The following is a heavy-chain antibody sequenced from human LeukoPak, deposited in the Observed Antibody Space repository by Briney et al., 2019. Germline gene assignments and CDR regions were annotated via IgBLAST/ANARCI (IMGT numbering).Heavy chain of an antibody. Sequence: SVKVSCKASGGTFYSCAISWVRQASGQGLEWMGRIIPILGIANYAQKFQGRVTITADKSTSTAYMELSSLRSEDTAVYYCADQTLTLTGYYFWGQGTLVTVSS. D-gene: IGHD3-9*01. CDR1: GGTFYSCA. J-gene: IGHJ4*02. V-gene: IGHV1-69*04. CDR3: ADQTLTLTGYYF. CDR2: IIPILGIA.